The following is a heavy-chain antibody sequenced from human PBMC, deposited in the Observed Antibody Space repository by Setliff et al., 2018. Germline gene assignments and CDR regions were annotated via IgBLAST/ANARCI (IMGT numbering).Heavy chain of an antibody. V-gene: IGHV1-8*01. J-gene: IGHJ4*02. CDR1: GYSFTSYD. Sequence: ASVKVSCKASGYSFTSYDINWVRLAAGQGLEWMGWVSPIDDGKPGYAQKFQGRVTITWVTSISTAYMDLRSLRSDDTAVYYCERLVRYCTATSCQRTSGDDLWGQGTLVTVSS. CDR3: ERLVRYCTATSCQRTSGDDL. D-gene: IGHD2-2*01. CDR2: VSPIDDGKP.